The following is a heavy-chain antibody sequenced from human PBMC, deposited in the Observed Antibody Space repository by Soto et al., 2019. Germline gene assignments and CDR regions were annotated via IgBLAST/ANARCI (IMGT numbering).Heavy chain of an antibody. CDR3: TTDTYSSGWYLNYHYYGMEV. J-gene: IGHJ6*01. D-gene: IGHD6-19*01. CDR2: IKSKTDGGTT. Sequence: VGSLRLSCASSVFTFSNAWMSCVRDSPGKWLEWVGRIKSKTDGGTTDYAAPVKGRFTVSRDDSKNTLYLQMNSLKTEDTAVYYCTTDTYSSGWYLNYHYYGMEVLGQGTTVNVSS. CDR1: VFTFSNAW. V-gene: IGHV3-15*01.